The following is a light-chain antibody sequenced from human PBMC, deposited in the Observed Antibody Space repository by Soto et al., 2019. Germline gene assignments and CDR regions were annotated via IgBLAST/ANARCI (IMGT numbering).Light chain of an antibody. CDR3: QQFDGSLWT. CDR2: DAS. CDR1: QSVTSTH. Sequence: EIVLTQSPGTLSLSPGERATLSCRASQSVTSTHLAWYQQKPGQAPRLLIYDASTRATGIPDRFSGCGSGTDFTLTISTLEPEDFAVYCCQQFDGSLWTFGPGTKVDIK. J-gene: IGKJ1*01. V-gene: IGKV3-20*01.